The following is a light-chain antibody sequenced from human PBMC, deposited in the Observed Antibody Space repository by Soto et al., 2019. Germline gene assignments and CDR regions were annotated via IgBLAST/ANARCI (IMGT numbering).Light chain of an antibody. J-gene: IGKJ2*01. CDR1: XXXXHSNGNTF. V-gene: IGKV2-28*01. CDR2: LGS. Sequence: EIVMTQSPPSLTVTPGEPASISXXXXXXXXHSNGNTFLDWYLQEPGQSPQLLIYLGSNRASGVPDRVSGSEAGTDFTLKISRVEAEDVGVYYCMQALQTPYTFGQGTKVDIK. CDR3: MQALQTPYT.